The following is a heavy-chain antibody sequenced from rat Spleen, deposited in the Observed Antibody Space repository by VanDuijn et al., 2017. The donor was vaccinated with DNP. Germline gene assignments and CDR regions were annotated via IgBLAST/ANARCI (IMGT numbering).Heavy chain of an antibody. CDR3: TRDWYFDF. Sequence: QVQLKESGPVLVQASETLSLTCTVSGFSLTNYGVIWVRQSPGKGLEWMGIIWGDGNTDYNSALKSRLSINRDTSKSQVFLKMNSLQTDDTAIYYCTRDWYFDFWGPGTMVTVSS. CDR2: IWGDGNT. V-gene: IGHV2S75*01. CDR1: GFSLTNYG. J-gene: IGHJ1*01.